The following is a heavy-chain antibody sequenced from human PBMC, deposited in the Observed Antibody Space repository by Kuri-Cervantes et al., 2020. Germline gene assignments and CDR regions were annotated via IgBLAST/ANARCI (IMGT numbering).Heavy chain of an antibody. CDR3: ARVDYYDSSDGYSFYYMDI. D-gene: IGHD3-22*01. J-gene: IGHJ6*03. Sequence: ASVKVSCKPSGYSFTDYDIHWVRQAPGQGLEWMGWINPHSGNTKYAQKFQGRITLTRDTSITTAYLELSGLRSDDTAVYYCARVDYYDSSDGYSFYYMDIWGQGTTVTVSS. CDR1: GYSFTDYD. V-gene: IGHV1-2*02. CDR2: INPHSGNT.